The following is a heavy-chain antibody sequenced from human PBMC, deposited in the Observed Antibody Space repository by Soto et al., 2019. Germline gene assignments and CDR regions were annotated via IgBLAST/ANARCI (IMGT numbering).Heavy chain of an antibody. D-gene: IGHD4-4*01. CDR3: ARGTPITVTTFDYYYGMDV. CDR2: IYFSGST. V-gene: IGHV4-39*07. CDR1: GGSISSRESY. J-gene: IGHJ6*02. Sequence: SETLSLTCSVSGGSISSRESYWGWIRQPPGKGLEWIGTIYFSGSTYYNPSLKSRVTISVDTSKNQFSLKLSSVTAADTAVYYCARGTPITVTTFDYYYGMDVWGQGTTVTVSS.